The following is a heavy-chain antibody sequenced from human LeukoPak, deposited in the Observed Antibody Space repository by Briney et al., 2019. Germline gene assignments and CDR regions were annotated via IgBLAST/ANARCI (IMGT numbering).Heavy chain of an antibody. J-gene: IGHJ4*02. D-gene: IGHD5-18*01. Sequence: SEALPLTCAVYGGSFSDYYWTWIRQPPGKGLEWIGEVNHTGGSNYTPSLKDRVNISVDTSKNQFSLKLSAVTAADTAVYYCARVNSHERKGYFLTFWGRGTPVTVSS. CDR3: ARVNSHERKGYFLTF. V-gene: IGHV4-34*01. CDR1: GGSFSDYY. CDR2: VNHTGGS.